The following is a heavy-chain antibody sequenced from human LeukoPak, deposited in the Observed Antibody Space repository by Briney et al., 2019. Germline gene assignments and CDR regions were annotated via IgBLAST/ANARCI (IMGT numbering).Heavy chain of an antibody. CDR1: GVSISTYY. Sequence: PSETLPLTCTVSGVSISTYYRSWIRQPPGKGLEWIGYMYYTGSTNYNPSLKSRVTMSVDTSKNQFSLKLRSVTAADTAVYYCARGGGYEMPRVFDYWGQGTLVTVSS. CDR2: MYYTGST. D-gene: IGHD5-12*01. V-gene: IGHV4-59*01. CDR3: ARGGGYEMPRVFDY. J-gene: IGHJ4*02.